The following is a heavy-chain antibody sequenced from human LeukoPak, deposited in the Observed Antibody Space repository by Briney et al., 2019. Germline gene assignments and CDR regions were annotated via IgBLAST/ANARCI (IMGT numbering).Heavy chain of an antibody. J-gene: IGHJ5*02. CDR1: GFTFSSYA. CDR2: ISGSGGST. Sequence: GGSLRLSCAASGFTFSSYAMSWVRQAPGKGLEWVSAISGSGGSTYYADSVKGRFTISRDNSKNTLYLQMNSLRAEDTAVYYCAKDVVQLWFRWSWFDPWGQGTLVTVSS. D-gene: IGHD5-18*01. CDR3: AKDVVQLWFRWSWFDP. V-gene: IGHV3-23*01.